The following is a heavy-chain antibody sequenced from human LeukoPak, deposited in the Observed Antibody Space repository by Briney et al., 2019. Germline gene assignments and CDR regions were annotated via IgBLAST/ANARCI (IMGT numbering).Heavy chain of an antibody. J-gene: IGHJ4*02. V-gene: IGHV3-30*03. D-gene: IGHD6-25*01. CDR1: GFTFSSYS. CDR3: ARDPQRGAPDYFDS. Sequence: PGGSLRLSCAASGFTFSSYSMNWVRQAPGKGLEWVAVISYDGKIKVYADSVKGRFTISRDIAKNMLYLEMNSLRTEDTAVYYCARDPQRGAPDYFDSWGQGTLVTVSS. CDR2: ISYDGKIK.